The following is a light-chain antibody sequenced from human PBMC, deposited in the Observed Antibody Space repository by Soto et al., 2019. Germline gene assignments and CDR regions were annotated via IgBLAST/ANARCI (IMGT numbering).Light chain of an antibody. CDR1: SNDVGGYNF. Sequence: QSALTQPRSVSGSPGQSVTISCTGTSNDVGGYNFVSWYQQHPGKVPKLFIYDVSRRPSGVPDRFSGSKSGNTASLTISGLQAEDEADYYCSSYAGSYTSVFGGGTKLTVL. CDR2: DVS. V-gene: IGLV2-11*01. J-gene: IGLJ2*01. CDR3: SSYAGSYTSV.